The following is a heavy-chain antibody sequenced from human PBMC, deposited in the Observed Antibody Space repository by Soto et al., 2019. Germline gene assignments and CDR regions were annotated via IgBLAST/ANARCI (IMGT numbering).Heavy chain of an antibody. V-gene: IGHV1-2*02. CDR3: ARDYYYGSGSHLPGYWFDP. CDR2: INPNSGGT. Sequence: QVQLVQSGAEVKKPGASVKVSCKASGYTFTGYYMHWVRQAPGQGLEWMGWINPNSGGTNYAQKFQGRVTMTRDTSISTAYMELSRLRSDDTAVYYCARDYYYGSGSHLPGYWFDPWGQGTLVTVSS. D-gene: IGHD3-10*01. CDR1: GYTFTGYY. J-gene: IGHJ5*02.